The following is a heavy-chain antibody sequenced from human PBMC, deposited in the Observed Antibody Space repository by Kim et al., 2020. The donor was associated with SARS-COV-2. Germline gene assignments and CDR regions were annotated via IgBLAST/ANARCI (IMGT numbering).Heavy chain of an antibody. CDR1: GGSISSSSYY. Sequence: SETLSLTCTVSGGSISSSSYYWGWIRQPPGKGLEWIGSIYYSGSTYYNPSLKSRVTISVVTSKNQFSLKLSSVTAADTAVYYCASARAYSSSWYGWFDPWGQGTLVTVSS. J-gene: IGHJ5*02. D-gene: IGHD6-13*01. CDR2: IYYSGST. V-gene: IGHV4-39*01. CDR3: ASARAYSSSWYGWFDP.